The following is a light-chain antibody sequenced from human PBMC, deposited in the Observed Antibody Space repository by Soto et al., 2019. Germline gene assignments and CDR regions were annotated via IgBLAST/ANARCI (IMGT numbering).Light chain of an antibody. Sequence: EIVMTQSPATLSVSPGERATLSCRASQSVSSNLAWYQQKPGQAPRLLIYGASTRATGIPARFSGSGSGTEFTLTISRLQSEDFAVYYCQQYNNWTPWTFGQGNKVEIK. V-gene: IGKV3-15*01. CDR1: QSVSSN. CDR3: QQYNNWTPWT. CDR2: GAS. J-gene: IGKJ1*01.